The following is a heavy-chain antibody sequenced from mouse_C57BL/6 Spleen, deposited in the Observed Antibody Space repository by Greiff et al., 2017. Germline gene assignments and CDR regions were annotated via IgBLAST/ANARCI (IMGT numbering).Heavy chain of an antibody. CDR3: ARRHDGYYADYYAMDY. Sequence: QVQLQQSGPGLVQPSQSLSITCTVSGFSLTSYGVHWVRQSPGKGLEWLGVIWSGGSTDYNAAFISRLSISKDNSKSQVFFKMNSLQADDTAIYYCARRHDGYYADYYAMDYWGQGTSVTVSS. CDR1: GFSLTSYG. V-gene: IGHV2-2*01. CDR2: IWSGGST. J-gene: IGHJ4*01. D-gene: IGHD2-3*01.